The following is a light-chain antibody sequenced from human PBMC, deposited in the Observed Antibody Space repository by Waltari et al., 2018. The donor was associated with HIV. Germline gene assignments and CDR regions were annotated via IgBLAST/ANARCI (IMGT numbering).Light chain of an antibody. CDR3: CSYAGSYPVV. CDR1: SSDVGVYNF. J-gene: IGLJ2*01. V-gene: IGLV2-11*01. CDR2: DVS. Sequence: QSALTQPRSVSGSPGQSVTISCTGTSSDVGVYNFVSWYQQHPGKATKLMIYDVSKRPSGVPDRFSGSKSCNTASLTISGLQAEDEADYYCCSYAGSYPVVFGGGTKLTVL.